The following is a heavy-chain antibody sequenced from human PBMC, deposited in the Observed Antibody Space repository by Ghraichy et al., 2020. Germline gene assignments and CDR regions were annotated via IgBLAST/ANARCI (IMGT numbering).Heavy chain of an antibody. CDR1: GFTFSTFG. CDR3: AGGAGFLVDY. CDR2: INQDVTET. J-gene: IGHJ4*02. V-gene: IGHV3-7*01. Sequence: GGSLRLSCAASGFTFSTFGMNWVRQAPGKGLEWVANINQDVTETYYVNSVRGRFTISRDNAKDSLYLQMNALRAEDTAVYYCAGGAGFLVDYWGQGTLVTVSS. D-gene: IGHD1-26*01.